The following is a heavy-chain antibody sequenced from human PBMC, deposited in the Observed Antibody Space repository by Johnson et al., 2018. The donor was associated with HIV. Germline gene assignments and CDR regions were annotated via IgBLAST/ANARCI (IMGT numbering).Heavy chain of an antibody. CDR3: ARVTLVLDI. V-gene: IGHV3-30*14. D-gene: IGHD4-23*01. Sequence: QVQLVESGGGVVQPGRSLRLSCAASGFTFSSYAMHWVRQAPGKGLEWVAFIRYDGSNKYYADSVKGRFTVSRDNYKNTLFLQMGSLRLEDTAVYYCARVTLVLDIWGQGTMVTVSS. CDR1: GFTFSSYA. J-gene: IGHJ3*02. CDR2: IRYDGSNK.